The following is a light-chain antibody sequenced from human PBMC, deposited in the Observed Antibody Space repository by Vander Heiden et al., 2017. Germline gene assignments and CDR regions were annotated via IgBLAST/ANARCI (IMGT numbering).Light chain of an antibody. J-gene: IGLJ1*01. CDR2: DVS. CDR3: SSYSISNTLYV. CDR1: SSDIGYYNY. Sequence: QSALTQPASVAASPGQSITSSCTGTSSDIGYYNYVPWYQQYPGKAPKLMIFDVSSRPSGVSNRFSGSKSGNTASLTISGLQAEDEADYYCSSYSISNTLYVFGTGTKVTVL. V-gene: IGLV2-14*03.